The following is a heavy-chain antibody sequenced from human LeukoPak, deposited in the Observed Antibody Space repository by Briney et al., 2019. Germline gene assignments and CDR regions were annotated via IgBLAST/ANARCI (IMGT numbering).Heavy chain of an antibody. CDR1: AFTFSDYG. J-gene: IGHJ4*02. CDR3: ARSARNTPSIRSAYILAY. Sequence: GGSLRLSRVVSAFTFSDYGIHWVRQAPGGGLGWVAFISHEGRNKHFAESVKGRFTISTANSRKAVYLEMNSLRGNETAVYYCARSARNTPSIRSAYILAYWGQGTLVTVSS. V-gene: IGHV3-30*03. D-gene: IGHD1-14*01. CDR2: ISHEGRNK.